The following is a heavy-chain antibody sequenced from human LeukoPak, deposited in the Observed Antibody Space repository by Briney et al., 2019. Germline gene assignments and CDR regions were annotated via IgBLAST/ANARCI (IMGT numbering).Heavy chain of an antibody. J-gene: IGHJ4*02. D-gene: IGHD6-6*01. CDR2: IKQDGSEK. CDR3: VRWATSFDF. V-gene: IGHV3-7*01. CDR1: GFTLSDYW. Sequence: GGSLRLSCAASGFTLSDYWMSWVRQAPGKGLEWVANIKQDGSEKYYVDSVTGRFTISRDNAKNSLYLQMNSLRAEDTAVYYCVRWATSFDFWGQGALVTVSP.